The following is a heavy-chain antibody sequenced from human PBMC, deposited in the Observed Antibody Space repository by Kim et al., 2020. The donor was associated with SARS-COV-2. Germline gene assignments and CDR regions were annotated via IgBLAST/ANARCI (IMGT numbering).Heavy chain of an antibody. J-gene: IGHJ6*02. V-gene: IGHV1-3*01. D-gene: IGHD2-15*01. CDR2: INAGNGNT. CDR3: ARDIVVVVAATPDYYYYGMDV. Sequence: ASVKVSCKASGYTFTSYAMHWVRQAPGQRLEWMGWINAGNGNTKYSQKFQGRVTITRDTSASTAYMELSSLRSEDTAVYYCARDIVVVVAATPDYYYYGMDVWGQGTTVTVSS. CDR1: GYTFTSYA.